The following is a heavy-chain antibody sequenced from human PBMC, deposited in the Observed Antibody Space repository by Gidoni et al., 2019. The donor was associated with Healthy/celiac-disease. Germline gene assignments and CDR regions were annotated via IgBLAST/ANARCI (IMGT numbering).Heavy chain of an antibody. V-gene: IGHV3-43*01. CDR3: AKAIKSYDFWSLDY. CDR2: ISWDGGST. J-gene: IGHJ4*02. D-gene: IGHD3-3*01. CDR1: GFTFYAYT. Sequence: EVQLVESGGVVVQPGGSLRLSCAASGFTFYAYTMAWVRQAPGKGLEWVSLISWDGGSTYYADSVKGRFTISRDNSKNSLYLQMNSLRTEDTALYYCAKAIKSYDFWSLDYWGQGTLVTVSS.